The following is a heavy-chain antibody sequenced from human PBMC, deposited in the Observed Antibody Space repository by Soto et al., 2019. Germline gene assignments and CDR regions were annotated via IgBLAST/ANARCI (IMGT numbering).Heavy chain of an antibody. J-gene: IGHJ4*02. Sequence: QVQLVQSGAEVKKPGSSVKVSCKASGGTFSSYAISWVRQAPGQGLEWMGGIIPIFGTANYAQKFQDRVTITADKSQSTASMELSSLRSEDTAVYYCPPIAFGIAAAGTGWGQGTRVTVSS. CDR2: IIPIFGTA. V-gene: IGHV1-69*06. D-gene: IGHD6-13*01. CDR1: GGTFSSYA. CDR3: PPIAFGIAAAGTG.